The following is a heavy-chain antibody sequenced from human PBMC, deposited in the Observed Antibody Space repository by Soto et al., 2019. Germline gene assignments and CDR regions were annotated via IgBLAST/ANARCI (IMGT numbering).Heavy chain of an antibody. CDR3: ARIVVGVTADY. D-gene: IGHD1-26*01. Sequence: SETLSLTCTVSGGSISSSYWSWIRQSPGKGLEWIAYIYYSGTTNYNPSLESRVTISIDTSKNQFSLRLTSVTAADTAVYFCARIVVGVTADYWGQGTLVTVSS. CDR1: GGSISSSY. CDR2: IYYSGTT. V-gene: IGHV4-59*01. J-gene: IGHJ4*02.